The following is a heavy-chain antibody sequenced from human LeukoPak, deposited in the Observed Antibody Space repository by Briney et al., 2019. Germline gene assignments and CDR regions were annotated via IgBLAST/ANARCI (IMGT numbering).Heavy chain of an antibody. Sequence: PGGSLRLSCAASGFTFSDYGMHWVRQAPGKGLEWVVFIRYDGSETHYADSVKGRFTISRDNSRNTLYLQMNSLRTEDTAVYYCAKEGSSYYPDYWGQGTLATVSS. D-gene: IGHD3-10*01. V-gene: IGHV3-30*02. J-gene: IGHJ4*02. CDR2: IRYDGSET. CDR1: GFTFSDYG. CDR3: AKEGSSYYPDY.